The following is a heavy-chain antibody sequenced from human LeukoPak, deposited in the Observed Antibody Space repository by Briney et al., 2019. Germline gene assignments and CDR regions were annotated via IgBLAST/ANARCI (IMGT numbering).Heavy chain of an antibody. D-gene: IGHD1-1*01. CDR3: TTSLVQLGHFDY. V-gene: IGHV3-15*01. CDR1: GFTFSNAW. Sequence: GGSLRLSCAASGFTFSNAWMSWVRQAPGKGLEWVGRVRSKTDGGTTDYAAPVKGRFTISRDDSKSRLYLQMNSLKTEDTAVYYCTTSLVQLGHFDYWGLGTLVTVSS. J-gene: IGHJ4*02. CDR2: VRSKTDGGTT.